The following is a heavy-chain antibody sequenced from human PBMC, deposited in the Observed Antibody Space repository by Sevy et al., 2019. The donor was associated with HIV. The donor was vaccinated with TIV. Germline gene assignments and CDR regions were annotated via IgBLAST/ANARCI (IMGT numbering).Heavy chain of an antibody. CDR2: ISGSGTRT. D-gene: IGHD3-22*01. Sequence: GGSLRLSCAVSGFSFDSYGMTWVRQAPGKGLEWVSGISGSGTRTYYADSVKGRFSISRDNSKNRLYLQMNSLRGEDTAIYYSGKGGGGHYDPDEIGYYFYYYNMDVWGKGTTVTVSS. CDR1: GFSFDSYG. V-gene: IGHV3-23*01. CDR3: GKGGGGHYDPDEIGYYFYYYNMDV. J-gene: IGHJ6*03.